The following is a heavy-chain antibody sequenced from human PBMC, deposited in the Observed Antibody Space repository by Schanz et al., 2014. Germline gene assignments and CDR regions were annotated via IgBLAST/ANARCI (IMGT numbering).Heavy chain of an antibody. CDR2: ISVYTGNT. CDR1: GYTFTTYA. J-gene: IGHJ5*02. Sequence: QVQFVQSGAEVKKPGASVRVSCKASGYTFTTYAMSWVRQAPGQGLEWVGWISVYTGNTKYGQKVQGRVTMTADTSTNTAYMELRSLRSDDTAVYYCAKAEYDILTDSYSRLDPWGQGTLGTVSS. CDR3: AKAEYDILTDSYSRLDP. V-gene: IGHV1-18*01. D-gene: IGHD3-9*01.